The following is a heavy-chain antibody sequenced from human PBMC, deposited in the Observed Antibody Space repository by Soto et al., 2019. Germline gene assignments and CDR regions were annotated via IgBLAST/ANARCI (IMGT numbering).Heavy chain of an antibody. D-gene: IGHD6-13*01. CDR3: ARDLGSSYNY. CDR2: IYSGGST. J-gene: IGHJ4*02. V-gene: IGHV3-66*01. Sequence: GGSLGLSCAASGFTVSRNDMSWVRQAPGKGLEWVSVIYSGGSTYYADSVKGRFTISRDNSKNTLYLQMNSLRAEDTAVYYCARDLGSSYNYWGQGTLVTVSS. CDR1: GFTVSRND.